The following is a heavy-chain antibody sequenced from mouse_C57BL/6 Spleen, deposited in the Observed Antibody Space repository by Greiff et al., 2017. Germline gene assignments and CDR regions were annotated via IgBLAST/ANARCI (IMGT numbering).Heavy chain of an antibody. CDR1: GFTFSSYA. Sequence: EVKLVESGGGLVKPGGSLKLSCAASGFTFSSYAMSWVRQTPEKRLEWVATISDGGSYTYYPDNVKGRFTISRDNAKNHLYLQMSHLKSENTAMYYWAREQDYEGSSFLYDAMDYWGQGTTGTVSS. CDR2: ISDGGSYT. J-gene: IGHJ4*01. D-gene: IGHD1-1*01. CDR3: AREQDYEGSSFLYDAMDY. V-gene: IGHV5-4*01.